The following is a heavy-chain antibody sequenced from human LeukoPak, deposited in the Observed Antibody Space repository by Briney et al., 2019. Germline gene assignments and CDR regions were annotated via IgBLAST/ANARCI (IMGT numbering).Heavy chain of an antibody. J-gene: IGHJ4*02. Sequence: GGSLRLSCAASGFTFSSYEMNWVRQAPGKGLEWVSYISSSGSTIYYADSVKGRFTISRDNAKNSLYLQMNSLRAEDTAVYYCARGRWRYYYDSSGIFDYWGQGTLVTVSS. CDR1: GFTFSSYE. V-gene: IGHV3-48*03. CDR3: ARGRWRYYYDSSGIFDY. D-gene: IGHD3-22*01. CDR2: ISSSGSTI.